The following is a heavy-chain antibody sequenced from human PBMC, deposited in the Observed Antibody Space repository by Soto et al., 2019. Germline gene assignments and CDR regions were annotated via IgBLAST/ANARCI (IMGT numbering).Heavy chain of an antibody. CDR3: ARPLSGSYSSYYYYGMDV. D-gene: IGHD1-26*01. Sequence: GESLKISCKGSGYSFTSYWISWVRQMPGKGLEWMGRIDPSDSYTNYSPSFQGHVTISADKSISTAYLQWSSLKASDTAMYYCARPLSGSYSSYYYYGMDVWGQGTTGTVSS. V-gene: IGHV5-10-1*01. CDR2: IDPSDSYT. CDR1: GYSFTSYW. J-gene: IGHJ6*02.